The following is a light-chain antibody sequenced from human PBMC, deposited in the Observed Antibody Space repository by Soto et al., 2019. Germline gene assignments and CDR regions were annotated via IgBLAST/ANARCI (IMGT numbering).Light chain of an antibody. Sequence: QSALTQPASVSGSPGQSITISCTGTYSDVGGYKYVSWYQKHPGKAPKLMIYEVSYRPSGISDRFSGSKSGYTASLTISGLQADDEADYYCSSYTSSNTLVFGGGTKLTVL. V-gene: IGLV2-14*01. CDR3: SSYTSSNTLV. CDR2: EVS. CDR1: YSDVGGYKY. J-gene: IGLJ2*01.